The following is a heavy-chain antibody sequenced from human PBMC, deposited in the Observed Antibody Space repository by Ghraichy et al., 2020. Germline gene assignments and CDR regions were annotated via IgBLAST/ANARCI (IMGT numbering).Heavy chain of an antibody. CDR3: ARDGAPGAYYYYGMDV. V-gene: IGHV3-11*01. D-gene: IGHD7-27*01. CDR2: ISNAGSSI. Sequence: LSLTCAASKFTFRDSYMSWIRQAPGKGLEWVSFISNAGSSIYYADSVRGRFTISRDNAKNSLYLQMNNLTAEDTAVYYCARDGAPGAYYYYGMDVWGQGTTVTVSS. CDR1: KFTFRDSY. J-gene: IGHJ6*02.